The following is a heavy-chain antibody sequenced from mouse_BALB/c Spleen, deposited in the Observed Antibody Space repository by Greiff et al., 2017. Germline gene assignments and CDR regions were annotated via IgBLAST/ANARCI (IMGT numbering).Heavy chain of an antibody. CDR2: IYYSGTI. Sequence: DVKLVESGPGLVKPSQTVSLTCTVTGISITTGNYRWSWIRQFPGNKLEWIGYIYYSGTITYNPSLTSRTTITRDTSKNQFFLEMNSLTAEDTATYYCARLGGPYAMDYWGQGTSVTVSS. CDR3: ARLGGPYAMDY. CDR1: GISITTGNYR. D-gene: IGHD4-1*01. V-gene: IGHV3-5*02. J-gene: IGHJ4*01.